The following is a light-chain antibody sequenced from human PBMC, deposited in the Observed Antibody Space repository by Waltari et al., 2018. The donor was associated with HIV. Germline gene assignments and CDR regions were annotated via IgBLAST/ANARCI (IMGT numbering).Light chain of an antibody. J-gene: IGLJ2*01. CDR2: DDT. CDR3: LAWDSSTVI. V-gene: IGLV3-1*01. CDR1: KLGNRY. Sequence: SYELTQPPSVSVSPGQTATITCSGYKLGNRYVCWYEQKPGQSPLLVIYDDTKRPSGSPERVAGSNSVNTATLTISGTQAVYEADYYWLAWDSSTVIFVGGTRLTVL.